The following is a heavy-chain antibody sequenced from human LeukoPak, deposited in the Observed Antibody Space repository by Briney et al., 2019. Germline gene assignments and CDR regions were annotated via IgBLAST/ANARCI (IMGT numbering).Heavy chain of an antibody. D-gene: IGHD2-15*01. J-gene: IGHJ4*02. CDR2: IWSDGSNK. Sequence: PGGSLRLSCAASGFIFRSYGMHWVRQAPGKGLEWVAVIWSDGSNKDYGDSVKGRFTISKDDSKNTLFLQMNSLRAEDTALYYCARSGGGTYFDNWGQGTLVTVSS. CDR3: ARSGGGTYFDN. V-gene: IGHV3-33*01. CDR1: GFIFRSYG.